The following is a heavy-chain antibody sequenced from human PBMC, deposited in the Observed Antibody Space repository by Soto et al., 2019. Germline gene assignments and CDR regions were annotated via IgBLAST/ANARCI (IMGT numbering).Heavy chain of an antibody. J-gene: IGHJ5*02. CDR2: ISSNSAYI. V-gene: IGHV3-21*01. CDR1: GYTFTSYY. CDR3: TRDASRDSSARGWFDP. D-gene: IGHD6-13*01. Sequence: GASVKVSCKASGYTFTSYYMHWVRQAPGKGLEWVSTISSNSAYIYYTDALRGRFTISRDNAKNSLHLQMNSLRAEDTAVYYCTRDASRDSSARGWFDPWGPGTLVTVSS.